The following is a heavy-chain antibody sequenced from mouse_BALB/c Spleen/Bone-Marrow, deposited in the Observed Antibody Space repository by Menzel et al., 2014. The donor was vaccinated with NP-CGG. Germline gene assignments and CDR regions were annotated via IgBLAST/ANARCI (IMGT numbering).Heavy chain of an antibody. J-gene: IGHJ4*01. D-gene: IGHD3-1*01. CDR3: ARWGSSRAMDY. CDR1: GYTFSTYW. Sequence: LQESGAELMKPGASVKISCKATGYTFSTYWIEWVKQRPGHGLEWIGEVLPGSGSTNYNEKFKGKATFTADTSSNTAYIQLSSLTPEDSAVYYCARWGSSRAMDYWGQGTSVTVSS. CDR2: VLPGSGST. V-gene: IGHV1-9*01.